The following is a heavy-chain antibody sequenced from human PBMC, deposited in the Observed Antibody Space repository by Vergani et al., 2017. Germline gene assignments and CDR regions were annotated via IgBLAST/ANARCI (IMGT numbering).Heavy chain of an antibody. D-gene: IGHD2-8*01. J-gene: IGHJ4*02. CDR1: GFTFDDYA. CDR3: AKATLGYCTNGVCYTQYYFDY. CDR2: ISWNSGSI. Sequence: EVQLVESGGGLVQPGRSLRLSCAASGFTFDDYAMHWVRQAPGKGLEWVSGISWNSGSIGYADSVKGRFTISRDNAKNSLYLLMNSLRAEDTALYYCAKATLGYCTNGVCYTQYYFDYWGQGTLVTVSS. V-gene: IGHV3-9*01.